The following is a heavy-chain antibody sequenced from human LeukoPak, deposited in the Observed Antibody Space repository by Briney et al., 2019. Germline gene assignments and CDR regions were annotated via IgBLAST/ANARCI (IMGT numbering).Heavy chain of an antibody. D-gene: IGHD3-22*01. CDR2: IYGGGNI. V-gene: IGHV3-53*01. CDR3: ARDDPYYYDSSGYYHRIGYFDL. J-gene: IGHJ2*01. Sequence: GGSLRLSCAASGFTVSSNYMNWVRQAPGKGLEWVSVIYGGGNIYYADSVKGRFTISRDNSKNTLYPQMNSLRAEDTAVYYCARDDPYYYDSSGYYHRIGYFDLWGRGTLVTVSS. CDR1: GFTVSSNY.